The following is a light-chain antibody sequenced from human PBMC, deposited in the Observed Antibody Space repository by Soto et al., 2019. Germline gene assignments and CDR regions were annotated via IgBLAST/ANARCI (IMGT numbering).Light chain of an antibody. Sequence: GERVRITCGGSQSISTFLKWYQHSPPKAPPLLIYAASTLQSGVQSRFSGSGCATEFTPTISSLQPDDFPTYYCQQYNSYPPRTFGPGTKVDIK. CDR1: QSISTF. V-gene: IGKV1-16*01. CDR2: AAS. CDR3: QQYNSYPPRT. J-gene: IGKJ1*01.